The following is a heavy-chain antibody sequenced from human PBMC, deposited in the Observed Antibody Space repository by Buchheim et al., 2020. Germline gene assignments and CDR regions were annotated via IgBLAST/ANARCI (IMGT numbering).Heavy chain of an antibody. D-gene: IGHD3-3*01. CDR1: GFTFSDSA. CDR3: AKLYDFNYYYYYGMDV. CDR2: VSGSGAGT. Sequence: EVQLLESGGGLVQPGGSLRLSCAASGFTFSDSAMSWVRQAPGKGLEWFSTVSGSGAGTYYADSVKGRFTIPRDNSNDQLYLQMNSLSAEDTAIYYCAKLYDFNYYYYYGMDVWGQGTT. V-gene: IGHV3-23*01. J-gene: IGHJ6*02.